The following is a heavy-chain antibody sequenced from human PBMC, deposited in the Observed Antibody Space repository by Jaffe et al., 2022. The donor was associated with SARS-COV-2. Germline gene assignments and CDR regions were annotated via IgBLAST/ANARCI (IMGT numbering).Heavy chain of an antibody. V-gene: IGHV4-34*01. D-gene: IGHD3-10*01. CDR1: GGSFSGYY. CDR2: INHSGST. Sequence: QVQLQQWGAGLLKPSETLSLTCAVYGGSFSGYYWSWIRQPPGKGLEWIGEINHSGSTNYNPSLKSRVTISVDTSKNQFSLKLSSVTAADTAVYYCARGMVRGVQYYYYYYGMDVWGQGTTVTVSS. CDR3: ARGMVRGVQYYYYYYGMDV. J-gene: IGHJ6*02.